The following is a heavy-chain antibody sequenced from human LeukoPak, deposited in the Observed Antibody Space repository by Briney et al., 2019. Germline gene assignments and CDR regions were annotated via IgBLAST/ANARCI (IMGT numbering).Heavy chain of an antibody. V-gene: IGHV1-69*01. CDR2: IIPIFGTA. Sequence: SVKVSCKASGVTFSSYAISWVRQATGQGLEWMGGIIPIFGTANYAQNFQGRVTITADESTSTAYMELSSLRSEDTAVYYCARGDFEDYYYYMDVWGKGTTVTVSS. D-gene: IGHD2-21*02. CDR1: GVTFSSYA. CDR3: ARGDFEDYYYYMDV. J-gene: IGHJ6*03.